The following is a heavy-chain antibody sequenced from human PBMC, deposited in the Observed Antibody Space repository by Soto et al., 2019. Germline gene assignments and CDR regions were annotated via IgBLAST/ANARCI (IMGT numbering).Heavy chain of an antibody. CDR3: ARDKGISVVGFFRKDPYFGLDV. D-gene: IGHD6-19*01. CDR2: VYHDGTN. Sequence: SVTQYLPYSVSGASIHDSVQHGSWLQRSPARGLEFLGSVYHDGTNYYNPSLKTRVSVSVDTAKNQFSLKLASVTAADTAVYFCARDKGISVVGFFRKDPYFGLDVWGQGTTVPGSS. J-gene: IGHJ6*02. CDR1: GASIHDSVQH. V-gene: IGHV4-39*02.